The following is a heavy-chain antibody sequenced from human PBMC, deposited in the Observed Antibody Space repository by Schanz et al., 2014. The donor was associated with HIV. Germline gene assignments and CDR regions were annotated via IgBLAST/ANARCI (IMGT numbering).Heavy chain of an antibody. D-gene: IGHD6-13*01. Sequence: QVQLVQSGAEVKKPGASVTISCKTSGFSFSRYHVHWIRQAPGQGLEGMGIIKPRDDGTNYAQKFQGRVTMTWDTSTSTVYMELSSLTSEDTAVYYCARDYSWSTDYWGQGTQVTVSS. J-gene: IGHJ4*02. CDR3: ARDYSWSTDY. V-gene: IGHV1-46*01. CDR2: IKPRDDGT. CDR1: GFSFSRYH.